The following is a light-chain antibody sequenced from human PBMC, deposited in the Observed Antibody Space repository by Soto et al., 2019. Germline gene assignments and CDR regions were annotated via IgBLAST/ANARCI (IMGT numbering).Light chain of an antibody. CDR2: YDS. V-gene: IGLV3-21*04. CDR1: NIGSKS. J-gene: IGLJ1*01. Sequence: SYELTQPLSVSVAPGKTARITCGGNNIGSKSVHWYQQKSGQAPVLVIYYDSDRPSGIPERFSGSNSGNTATLTISKVEAGDEADYYCQVWDSSTDHLYVFGTGTKLTVL. CDR3: QVWDSSTDHLYV.